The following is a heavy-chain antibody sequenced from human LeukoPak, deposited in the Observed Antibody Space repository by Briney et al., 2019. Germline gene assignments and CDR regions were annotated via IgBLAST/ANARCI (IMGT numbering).Heavy chain of an antibody. CDR3: ARHRGCSGGSCYQEY. V-gene: IGHV5-51*01. Sequence: GESLKISCKGSGYSFTSYWIGWVRQMPGKGLEWMGIIYPGDSDTRYSPSFQGQVTISADKSISTAYLQWSSLKASDTAMYYCARHRGCSGGSCYQEYWGQGTLVTVSS. CDR2: IYPGDSDT. D-gene: IGHD2-15*01. J-gene: IGHJ4*02. CDR1: GYSFTSYW.